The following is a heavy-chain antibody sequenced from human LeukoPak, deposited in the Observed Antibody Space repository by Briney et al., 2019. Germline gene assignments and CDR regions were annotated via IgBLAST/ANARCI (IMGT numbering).Heavy chain of an antibody. CDR2: ISYIGST. J-gene: IGHJ4*02. CDR3: ARFSSGCSTASCYLDY. Sequence: PSETLSLTCAVSADSFSSHYWTWIRQPPGKGLEWIGYISYIGSTNYNPSLKSRVTISIDTSRNQFSLRLSSVTAADTAVYYCARFSSGCSTASCYLDYWGQGTLVTVSS. D-gene: IGHD2-2*01. V-gene: IGHV4-59*11. CDR1: ADSFSSHY.